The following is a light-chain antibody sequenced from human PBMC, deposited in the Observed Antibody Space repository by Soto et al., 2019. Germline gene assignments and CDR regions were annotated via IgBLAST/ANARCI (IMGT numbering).Light chain of an antibody. CDR1: SSNLGDNT. Sequence: QSVLTQPPSASGTPGQRVTISCSTSSSNLGDNTVNWYQQVPGTAPKLLIYSYDQRPSGVPDRFSGSKSGTSASLAISGLQSEDVADYYCAAWDASLDGYVFGTGTKVTVL. V-gene: IGLV1-44*01. CDR3: AAWDASLDGYV. CDR2: SYD. J-gene: IGLJ1*01.